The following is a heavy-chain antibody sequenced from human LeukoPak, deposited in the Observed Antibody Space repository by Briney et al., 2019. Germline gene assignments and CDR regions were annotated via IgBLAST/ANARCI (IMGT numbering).Heavy chain of an antibody. CDR2: ISYDGSNK. J-gene: IGHJ4*02. CDR3: ARDGGGNSPDY. Sequence: GGSLRLSCVASGFTFSSYAMHWVRQAPGKGLEWVALISYDGSNKYYADSVKGRFTISRDNSKNTLHLQMNSLRADDTAVYYCARDGGGNSPDYWGQGTLVSVSS. CDR1: GFTFSSYA. D-gene: IGHD4-23*01. V-gene: IGHV3-30-3*01.